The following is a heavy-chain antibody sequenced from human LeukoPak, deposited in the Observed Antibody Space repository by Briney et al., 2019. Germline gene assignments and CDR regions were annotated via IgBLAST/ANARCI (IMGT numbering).Heavy chain of an antibody. D-gene: IGHD5-12*01. Sequence: GGSLRLSCAASGLTFSSYWMTWVRQAPGKWLGWVANIKQDGSEKYYVDSVKGRFTISRDNAKNSLYLQMNSLRAEDTAVYYCARVFSRYDSVLDYCGQGTLVTVSS. CDR1: GLTFSSYW. CDR2: IKQDGSEK. CDR3: ARVFSRYDSVLDY. J-gene: IGHJ4*02. V-gene: IGHV3-7*04.